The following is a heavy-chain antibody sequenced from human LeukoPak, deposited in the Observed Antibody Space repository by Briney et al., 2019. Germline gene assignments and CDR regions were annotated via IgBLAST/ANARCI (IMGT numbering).Heavy chain of an antibody. Sequence: ASVTVSFKASGYTFTSYGISWVRQAPGRGLEWMGWISAYNGNTNYAQKLQGRVTMTTDTSTSTAYMELRSLSSDDTAVYYCARGGGYCSSTSCYEDYYYYGMDVWGQGTTVTVSS. D-gene: IGHD2-2*01. CDR2: ISAYNGNT. CDR3: ARGGGYCSSTSCYEDYYYYGMDV. J-gene: IGHJ6*02. V-gene: IGHV1-18*01. CDR1: GYTFTSYG.